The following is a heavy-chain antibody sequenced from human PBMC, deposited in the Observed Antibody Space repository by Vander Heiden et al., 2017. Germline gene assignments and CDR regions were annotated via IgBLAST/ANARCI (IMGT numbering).Heavy chain of an antibody. Sequence: QVQLVQSGAEVKKPGSSVRVSCEASGGTFTNYEVNWGRQAPGQGLEWMGGIIPMFGTTNYAQKFQGRVTITADESTNTAYMEVSSLTSEDTAVYYCAKVGVAVAGTPYFDYWGQGTLVTVSS. V-gene: IGHV1-69*01. CDR3: AKVGVAVAGTPYFDY. D-gene: IGHD6-19*01. J-gene: IGHJ4*02. CDR1: GGTFTNYE. CDR2: IIPMFGTT.